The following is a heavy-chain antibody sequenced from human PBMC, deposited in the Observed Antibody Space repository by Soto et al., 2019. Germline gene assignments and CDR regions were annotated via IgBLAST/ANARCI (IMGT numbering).Heavy chain of an antibody. Sequence: GGSLRLSCAASGFTFSSYGMHWVRQAPGKGLEWVAVIWYDGSNKYYADSVKGRFTISRDNSKNTLYLQMNSLRAEDTAVYYCARAPGILTGYYSCDYWGQGTLVTVSS. CDR1: GFTFSSYG. D-gene: IGHD3-9*01. CDR3: ARAPGILTGYYSCDY. J-gene: IGHJ4*02. CDR2: IWYDGSNK. V-gene: IGHV3-33*01.